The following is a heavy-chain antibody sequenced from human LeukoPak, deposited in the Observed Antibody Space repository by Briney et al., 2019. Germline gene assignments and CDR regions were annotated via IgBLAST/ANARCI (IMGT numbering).Heavy chain of an antibody. J-gene: IGHJ5*02. CDR1: GYTFTGYY. Sequence: APVKVSCKASGYTFTGYYMHWVRQAPGQGLEWMGWINPNSGGTNYAQKFQGRVTMTRDTSISTAYMELSRLRSDDTAVYYCARECSSSFVPNWFDPWGQGTLVTVSS. CDR3: ARECSSSFVPNWFDP. CDR2: INPNSGGT. D-gene: IGHD6-13*01. V-gene: IGHV1-2*02.